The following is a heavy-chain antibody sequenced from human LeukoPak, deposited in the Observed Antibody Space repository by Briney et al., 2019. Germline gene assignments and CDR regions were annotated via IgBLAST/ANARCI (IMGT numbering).Heavy chain of an antibody. J-gene: IGHJ5*02. Sequence: SETLSLTCSVTGGSISRSSYYWGWIRQPPGAGLEWIGNIHYSGKTYYNPSLKSRVTISIDTSKNQFSLKLSSVTAADTAVYSCAKVGGLAVAGTDNWMDPWGQGTLVTVSS. D-gene: IGHD6-19*01. CDR3: AKVGGLAVAGTDNWMDP. CDR1: GGSISRSSYY. V-gene: IGHV4-39*02. CDR2: IHYSGKT.